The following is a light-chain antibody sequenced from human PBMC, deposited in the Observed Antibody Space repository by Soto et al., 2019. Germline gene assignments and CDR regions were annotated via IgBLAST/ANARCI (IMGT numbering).Light chain of an antibody. V-gene: IGLV2-14*01. CDR2: EVN. J-gene: IGLJ3*02. Sequence: QSALTQPASVSGSPGQSITISCTGTSSDVGGYNYVSWYQQHPGKAPKLMIYEVNNRPSGVSNRFSGSKSANTASLTISGLQAEDEADYYCSSYTSSDRWVFGGGTKVTVL. CDR1: SSDVGGYNY. CDR3: SSYTSSDRWV.